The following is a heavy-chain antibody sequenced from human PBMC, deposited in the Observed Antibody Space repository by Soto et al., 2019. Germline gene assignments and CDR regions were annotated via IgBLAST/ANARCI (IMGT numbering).Heavy chain of an antibody. CDR1: GFTFSDYY. J-gene: IGHJ5*02. CDR2: ISSSGSTI. D-gene: IGHD6-19*01. Sequence: QVQLVESGGGLVKPGGSLRLSCAASGFTFSDYYMSWFRQAPGKGLEWVSYISSSGSTIYYGDSVKGRFTISRDNAKNSLYRQMNSLRAEDTAVYYCARAANKRQWRTNWFDPWGQGTLVTVSS. V-gene: IGHV3-11*01. CDR3: ARAANKRQWRTNWFDP.